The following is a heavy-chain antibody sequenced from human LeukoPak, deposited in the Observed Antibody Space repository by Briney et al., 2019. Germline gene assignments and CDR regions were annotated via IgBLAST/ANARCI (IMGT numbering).Heavy chain of an antibody. CDR3: AQVVEYSSSGNFDY. CDR1: GVTFSSYA. D-gene: IGHD6-6*01. Sequence: GGSLRLSCAASGVTFSSYAMGWVRQAPGKGLEWVSNISGSAGSAYYAGSVKGRFTISRDTSKNTLYLQMNNLRAEDTAVYYCAQVVEYSSSGNFDYWGQGTLVTVSS. J-gene: IGHJ4*02. V-gene: IGHV3-23*01. CDR2: ISGSAGSA.